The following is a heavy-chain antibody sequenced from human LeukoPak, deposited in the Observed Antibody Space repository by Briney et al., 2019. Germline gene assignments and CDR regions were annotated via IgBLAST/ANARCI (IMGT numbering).Heavy chain of an antibody. CDR2: MYYTGSS. J-gene: IGHJ6*03. D-gene: IGHD3-16*02. Sequence: SETLSLTCSVSGGSISTYFWTWIRQPPPKGLDWIGYMYYTGSSNYNPSLQIRVAISIDTSTNEFSLKLTSVTPTATATYYCARGGYRSYYYVDVWGKGTTVIVSS. CDR3: ARGGYRSYYYVDV. CDR1: GGSISTYF. V-gene: IGHV4-59*01.